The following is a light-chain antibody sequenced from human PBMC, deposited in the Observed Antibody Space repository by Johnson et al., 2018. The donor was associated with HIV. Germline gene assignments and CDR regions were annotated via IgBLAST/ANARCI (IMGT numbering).Light chain of an antibody. J-gene: IGLJ1*01. Sequence: QSVLTQPPSVSAAPGRWVTVSCSGTTSNIGDHSVSWFQHLPGAAPKLLIYDNDRRPSGVPDRFSGSTSAASSTLAITGLQSGDEADYYCGTWDSSLSAPYVFGTGTKVTVL. V-gene: IGLV1-51*02. CDR1: TSNIGDHS. CDR2: DND. CDR3: GTWDSSLSAPYV.